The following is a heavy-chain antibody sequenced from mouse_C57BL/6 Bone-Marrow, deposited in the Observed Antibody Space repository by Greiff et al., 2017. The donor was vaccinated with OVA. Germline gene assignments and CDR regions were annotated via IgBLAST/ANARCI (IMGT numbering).Heavy chain of an antibody. D-gene: IGHD1-1*01. CDR3: ASLYYYGSSYVWFAY. Sequence: EVQLVESGGGLVKPGGSLKLSCAASGFTFSDYGMHWVRQAPEKGLEWVAYISSGSSTIYYADTVKGRFTISRDNAKNTLFLQMTSLRSEDTAMYYCASLYYYGSSYVWFAYWGQGTLVTVSA. CDR1: GFTFSDYG. CDR2: ISSGSSTI. J-gene: IGHJ3*01. V-gene: IGHV5-17*01.